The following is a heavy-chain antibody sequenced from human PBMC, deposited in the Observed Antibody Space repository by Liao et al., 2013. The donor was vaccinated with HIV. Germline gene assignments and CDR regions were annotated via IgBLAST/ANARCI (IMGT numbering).Heavy chain of an antibody. V-gene: IGHV4-34*01. D-gene: IGHD3-10*01. CDR3: ARVVTRYGXTYYMDA. Sequence: QVQLQQWGAGLLKPSETLSLTCAVYGGSFSGYYWSWIRQPPGKGLEWIGEINYSGSTNYNPSLKSRVTMLIDTSKNQFSLKMSSVTAADTAVYYCARVVTRYGXTYYMDAWGKGTTVTVSS. J-gene: IGHJ6*03. CDR1: GGSFSGYY. CDR2: INYSGST.